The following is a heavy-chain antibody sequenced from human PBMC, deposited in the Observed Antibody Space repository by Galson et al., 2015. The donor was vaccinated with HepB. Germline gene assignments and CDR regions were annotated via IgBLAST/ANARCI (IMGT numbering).Heavy chain of an antibody. J-gene: IGHJ4*02. CDR2: IWYDGSNK. V-gene: IGHV3-33*01. CDR1: GFTFRSYD. D-gene: IGHD3-10*01. Sequence: SLRLSCAASGFTFRSYDMHWVRQAPGKGLEWVAVIWYDGSNKHYADSVKGRFTISRDNSKNTPYLQMSSLRAEDTAVYYCAREETAKSIIGRKYNYGSGKTFDYWGQGTLVTVTS. CDR3: AREETAKSIIGRKYNYGSGKTFDY.